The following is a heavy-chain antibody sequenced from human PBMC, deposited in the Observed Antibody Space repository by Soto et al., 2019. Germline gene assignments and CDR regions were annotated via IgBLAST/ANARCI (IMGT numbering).Heavy chain of an antibody. CDR3: ARVTNYRYFDL. V-gene: IGHV3-11*01. CDR2: ITPRGKNN. CDR1: GFTFSDYY. J-gene: IGHJ2*01. Sequence: QVQLVESGGGLVKPGVSLRLSCADSGFTFSDYYMTWSRQATGKGLEWVSYITPRGKNNYDADSVKSRFTSSRDNAKDSESLNLDSLIVDDTAVYYGARVTNYRYFDLWGRGVLVTVSS.